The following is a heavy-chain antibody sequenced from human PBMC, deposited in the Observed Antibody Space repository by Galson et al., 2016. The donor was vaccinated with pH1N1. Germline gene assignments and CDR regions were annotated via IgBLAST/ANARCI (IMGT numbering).Heavy chain of an antibody. J-gene: IGHJ3*02. V-gene: IGHV4-59*11. CDR1: GDSINTHY. Sequence: SETLSLTCTVSGDSINTHYWSWIRQPPGKGLEWIGYMYNSGSTKYSPSLRGRVTISVDMSRNQFSLNLNSVTAADTAVYYCARGGDGVAFNIWGQGTMVTVSS. CDR3: ARGGDGVAFNI. D-gene: IGHD3-16*01. CDR2: MYNSGST.